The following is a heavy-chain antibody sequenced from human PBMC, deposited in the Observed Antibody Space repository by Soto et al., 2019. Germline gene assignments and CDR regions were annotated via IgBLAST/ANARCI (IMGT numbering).Heavy chain of an antibody. D-gene: IGHD2-15*01. CDR3: ARGGGYCSGGSCFSNWFDP. Sequence: QVQLVQSGAEVKKPGSSVKVSCKASGGTFSSYAISWVRQAPGQGLEWMGGIIPIFGTANYAQKFQGRVTITADESKSTAYMELSSLRSEDTAVYYCARGGGYCSGGSCFSNWFDPWGQGTLVTVSS. CDR2: IIPIFGTA. CDR1: GGTFSSYA. V-gene: IGHV1-69*01. J-gene: IGHJ5*02.